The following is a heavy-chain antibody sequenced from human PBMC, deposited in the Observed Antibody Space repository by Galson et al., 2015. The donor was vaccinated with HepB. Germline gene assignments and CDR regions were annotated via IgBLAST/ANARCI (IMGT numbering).Heavy chain of an antibody. Sequence: CAASGFTFSSYGMHWVRQAPGKGLEWVAVISYDGSNKCYADSVKGRFTISRDNSKNTLYLQMNSLRAEDTAVYYCAKDPRRYCSSTSCYHFDYWGQGTLVTVSS. V-gene: IGHV3-30*18. CDR2: ISYDGSNK. D-gene: IGHD2-2*01. CDR3: AKDPRRYCSSTSCYHFDY. J-gene: IGHJ4*02. CDR1: GFTFSSYG.